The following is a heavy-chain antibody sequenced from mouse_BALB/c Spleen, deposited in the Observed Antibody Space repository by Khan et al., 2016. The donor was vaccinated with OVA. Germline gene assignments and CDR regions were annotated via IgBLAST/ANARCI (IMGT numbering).Heavy chain of an antibody. V-gene: IGHV1S41*01. CDR2: IAPGSGST. Sequence: DLVRPGASVKLSCKASGYTFTSNWINWIKQRPGQGLEWIGRIAPGSGSTSYNEMFKDKATLTVDTSSSTAYIQLGSLSSEDSAVCFCARSNYYGSGLYAMDYWGQGTSVTVSS. CDR1: GYTFTSNW. D-gene: IGHD1-1*01. CDR3: ARSNYYGSGLYAMDY. J-gene: IGHJ4*01.